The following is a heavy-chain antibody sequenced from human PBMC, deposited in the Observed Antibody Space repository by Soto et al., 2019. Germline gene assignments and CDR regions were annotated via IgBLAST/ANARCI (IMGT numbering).Heavy chain of an antibody. Sequence: QVQLVQSGAEVKKPGSSVKVSCKASGGTFSSYTISWLRQAPGQGLEWMGRIIPILGIANYAQKFQGRVTITADKSTSTAYMELSSLRSEDTAVYYCARDGSPYYYGSGSYKGYYYYYMDVWGKGTTVTVSS. D-gene: IGHD3-10*01. CDR3: ARDGSPYYYGSGSYKGYYYYYMDV. V-gene: IGHV1-69*08. J-gene: IGHJ6*03. CDR1: GGTFSSYT. CDR2: IIPILGIA.